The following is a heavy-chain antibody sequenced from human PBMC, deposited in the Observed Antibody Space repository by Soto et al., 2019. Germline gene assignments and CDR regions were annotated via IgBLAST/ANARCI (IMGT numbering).Heavy chain of an antibody. CDR2: INPNSGGT. V-gene: IGHV1-2*02. CDR1: GYTFTGYY. CDR3: ARDPFIAAAAREENYYYYYGMDV. Sequence: QVQLVQSGAEVKKPGASVKVSCKASGYTFTGYYMHWVRQAPGQGLECMGWINPNSGGTNYAQKFQGRVTMTRDTSISTAYMELRRLRSDDTAVYYCARDPFIAAAAREENYYYYYGMDVWGQGTTVTVSS. D-gene: IGHD6-13*01. J-gene: IGHJ6*02.